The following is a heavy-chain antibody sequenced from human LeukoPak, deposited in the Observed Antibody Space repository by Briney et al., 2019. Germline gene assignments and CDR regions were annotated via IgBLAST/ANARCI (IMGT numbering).Heavy chain of an antibody. CDR1: GGSISSGGYY. Sequence: PSETLSFTCTVSGGSISSGGYYWSWIRQHPGKGLEWIGYIYYSGSTYYNPSLKSRVTISVDTSKNQFSLKLSSVTAADTAVYYCARVHYDSSGYYYVGTFDIWGQGTMVTVSS. D-gene: IGHD3-22*01. V-gene: IGHV4-31*03. CDR3: ARVHYDSSGYYYVGTFDI. CDR2: IYYSGST. J-gene: IGHJ3*02.